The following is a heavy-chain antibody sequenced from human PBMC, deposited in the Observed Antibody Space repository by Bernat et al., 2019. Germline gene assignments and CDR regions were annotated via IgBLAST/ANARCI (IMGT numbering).Heavy chain of an antibody. CDR2: IRNKPNSYTT. CDR1: GSTFSDHY. J-gene: IGHJ4*02. D-gene: IGHD2-15*01. Sequence: EVQLVESGGGLVQPGGSLRLSCAASGSTFSDHYMDWVRQAPGKGLEWISRIRNKPNSYTTEYAASVKGRFTISRDDSKNSLYLKMNSLKTEDTAVYYCVRDAGYCSGGSCYNLFYSWGQGTLVTVSS. CDR3: VRDAGYCSGGSCYNLFYS. V-gene: IGHV3-72*01.